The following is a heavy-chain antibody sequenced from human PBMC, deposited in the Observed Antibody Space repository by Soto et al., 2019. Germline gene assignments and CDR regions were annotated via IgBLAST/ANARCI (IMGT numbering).Heavy chain of an antibody. CDR1: GYTFTGYY. Sequence: ASVKVSCKASGYTFTGYYMHWVRQAPGQGLEWMGWINPNSGGTNYAQKFQGRVTMTRDTSISTAYMEMSRLRSDDTAVYYCARDPYYYDSSGSWGQGTLVTVSS. CDR2: INPNSGGT. CDR3: ARDPYYYDSSGS. J-gene: IGHJ5*02. D-gene: IGHD3-22*01. V-gene: IGHV1-2*02.